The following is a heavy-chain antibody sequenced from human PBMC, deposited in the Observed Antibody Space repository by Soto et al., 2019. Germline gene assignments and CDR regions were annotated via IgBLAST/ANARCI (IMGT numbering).Heavy chain of an antibody. D-gene: IGHD6-6*01. Sequence: SETLSLTCSVSGGSMRNYYWNWIQQPPGRGLEWIGYVYHSGSTNYNPSLKSRVSMSVDVSRNHFSLTLHSVTAADTAVYFCTSSYSTSSSPDYWGQGTLVTVSS. J-gene: IGHJ4*02. CDR1: GGSMRNYY. CDR2: VYHSGST. V-gene: IGHV4-59*01. CDR3: TSSYSTSSSPDY.